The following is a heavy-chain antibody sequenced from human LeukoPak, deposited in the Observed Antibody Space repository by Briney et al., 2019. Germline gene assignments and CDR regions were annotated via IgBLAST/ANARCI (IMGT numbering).Heavy chain of an antibody. J-gene: IGHJ4*02. CDR1: GFTFGDYA. V-gene: IGHV3-49*04. CDR3: TRDQTPYY. CDR2: IRSKIYRGTP. Sequence: GGSLRLSCTASGFTFGDYAMTWVRQAPGKGLEWVGFIRSKIYRGTPEYAASVKGRFTISRDDSKDIAYLQMNSLKTEDTAVYYCTRDQTPYYWGQGTLVTVSS.